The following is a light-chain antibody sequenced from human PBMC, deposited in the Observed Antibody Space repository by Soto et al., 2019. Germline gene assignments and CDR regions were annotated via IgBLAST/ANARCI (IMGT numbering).Light chain of an antibody. V-gene: IGLV1-47*02. CDR1: SSNIGSNY. CDR3: AAWDDSLSLV. J-gene: IGLJ2*01. CDR2: NNN. Sequence: QSVLTQPPSASGTPGQRVTISCSGSSSNIGSNYVYWYQQLPGTAPKLLIYNNNQRPSGVPDRFSGSKSGTSASLAISGLRSEDEADYCCAAWDDSLSLVFGGGTKLTVL.